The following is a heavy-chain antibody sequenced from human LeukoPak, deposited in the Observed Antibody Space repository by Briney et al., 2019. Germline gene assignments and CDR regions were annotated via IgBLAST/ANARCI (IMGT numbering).Heavy chain of an antibody. CDR2: ISAYNGNT. D-gene: IGHD4-17*01. CDR1: GYTFTSYG. CDR3: ARGSGPTVTSDFDY. V-gene: IGHV1-18*01. J-gene: IGHJ4*02. Sequence: ASVKVSCKASGYTFTSYGISWVRQAPGQWLEWMGWISAYNGNTNYAQKLQGRVTMTTDTSTSTAYMELRSLRSDDTAVYYCARGSGPTVTSDFDYWGQGTLVTVSS.